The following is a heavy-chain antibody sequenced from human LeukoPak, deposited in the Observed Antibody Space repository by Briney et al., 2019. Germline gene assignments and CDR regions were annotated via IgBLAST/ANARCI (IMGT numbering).Heavy chain of an antibody. CDR2: IYYSGST. V-gene: IGHV4-59*01. D-gene: IGHD3-10*01. Sequence: SETLSLTCTVSGGSISSYYWSWIRQPPGKGLEWIGYIYYSGSTNYNPSLKSRVTISVDTSKNQFSLKLSSVTAADTAVYYCARGSSMVRRDIDYWGQGTLVTVSS. CDR3: ARGSSMVRRDIDY. J-gene: IGHJ4*02. CDR1: GGSISSYY.